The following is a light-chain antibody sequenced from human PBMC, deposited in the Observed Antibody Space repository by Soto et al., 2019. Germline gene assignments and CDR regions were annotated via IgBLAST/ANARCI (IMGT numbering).Light chain of an antibody. CDR2: SND. V-gene: IGLV1-44*01. CDR3: AAWGASLNGWV. Sequence: QSVLNQPPSASGTPGQRVTISCSGSSSNFGSNTVNWYQQLPGTAPKLLIYSNDQRPSGVPDRFSGSKSGTSASLAISGLQSEDEADYYCAAWGASLNGWVFGGGTKVTVL. CDR1: SSNFGSNT. J-gene: IGLJ3*02.